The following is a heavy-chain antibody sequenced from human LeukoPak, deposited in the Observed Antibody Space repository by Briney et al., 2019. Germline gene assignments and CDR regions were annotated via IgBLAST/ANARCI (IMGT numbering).Heavy chain of an antibody. J-gene: IGHJ4*02. CDR3: ARALVGATKGGFDY. V-gene: IGHV4-61*02. CDR2: IYTSGST. Sequence: SETLSLTCAVSGGSISSGSYYWSWLRQPAGKGLEWIGRIYTSGSTNYNPSLKSRVTISVDTSKNQFSLKLSSVTAADTAVYYCARALVGATKGGFDYWGQGTLVTVSS. CDR1: GGSISSGSYY. D-gene: IGHD1-26*01.